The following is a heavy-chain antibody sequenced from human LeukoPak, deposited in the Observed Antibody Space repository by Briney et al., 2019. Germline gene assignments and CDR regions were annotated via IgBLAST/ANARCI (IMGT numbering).Heavy chain of an antibody. CDR1: GFTFSSYS. V-gene: IGHV3-21*01. J-gene: IGHJ4*02. D-gene: IGHD1-26*01. Sequence: PGGSLRLSCAASGFTFSSYSMNWVRQAPGKGLEWVSSISSSSSYIYYADSVEGRFTISRDNAKNSPYLQMNSLRAEDTAVYYCARDGGSYSPFDYWGQGTLVTVSS. CDR2: ISSSSSYI. CDR3: ARDGGSYSPFDY.